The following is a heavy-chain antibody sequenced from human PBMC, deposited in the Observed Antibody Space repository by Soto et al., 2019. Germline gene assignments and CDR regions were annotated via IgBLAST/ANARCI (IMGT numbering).Heavy chain of an antibody. CDR2: INHSGST. J-gene: IGHJ4*02. V-gene: IGHV4-34*01. Sequence: QVQLQQWGAGLLKPSETLSLTCAVYGGSFSGYYWSWIRQPPGKGLEWIGEINHSGSTNYNPSLKSRVTISVDTSKNQFSLKLSSVTAADTAVYYCARGGCDTARNDFGYWGQGTLVTVSS. CDR3: ARGGCDTARNDFGY. D-gene: IGHD5-18*01. CDR1: GGSFSGYY.